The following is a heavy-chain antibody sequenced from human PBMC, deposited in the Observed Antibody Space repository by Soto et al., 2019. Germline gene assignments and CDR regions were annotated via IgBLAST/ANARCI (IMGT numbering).Heavy chain of an antibody. CDR3: ARGDRGGSGSPATYYYSGLDV. J-gene: IGHJ6*02. Sequence: DVQLLESGGHLVQPGGSLRLSCAASGFTFSSYAMSWVRQAPGKGLEWVSSVSAGGDMTYYSDSVKGRFTISRDNPASAVFLQMNSLRIEDTALYFCARGDRGGSGSPATYYYSGLDVWGQGNTVTVS. CDR2: VSAGGDMT. V-gene: IGHV3-23*01. CDR1: GFTFSSYA. D-gene: IGHD3-10*01.